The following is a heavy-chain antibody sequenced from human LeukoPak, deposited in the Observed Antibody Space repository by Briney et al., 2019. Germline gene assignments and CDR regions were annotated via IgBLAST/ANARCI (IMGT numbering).Heavy chain of an antibody. CDR3: ARDRYYDSSGYYSPPDY. Sequence: GGSLRLSXAASGFTFSDYYMSWIRQAPGKGLEWVSYISSSGSTIYYADSVKGRFTISRDNAKNSLCLQMNSLRAEDTAVYYCARDRYYDSSGYYSPPDYWGQGTLVTVSS. CDR2: ISSSGSTI. D-gene: IGHD3-22*01. CDR1: GFTFSDYY. V-gene: IGHV3-11*04. J-gene: IGHJ4*02.